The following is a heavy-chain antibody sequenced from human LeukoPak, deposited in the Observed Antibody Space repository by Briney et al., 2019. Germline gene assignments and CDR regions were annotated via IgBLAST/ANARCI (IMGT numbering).Heavy chain of an antibody. V-gene: IGHV3-66*01. Sequence: GGSLRLSYAASGFSINHYYMTWIRQAPGKGLDWVSVIYTGGATNYGDSVKGRFTISRDNSKNTLYLQMNSLRADDTAIYYCARGQSYCGADCYSDWGQGTLVTVSS. CDR3: ARGQSYCGADCYSD. D-gene: IGHD2-21*02. J-gene: IGHJ4*02. CDR2: IYTGGAT. CDR1: GFSINHYY.